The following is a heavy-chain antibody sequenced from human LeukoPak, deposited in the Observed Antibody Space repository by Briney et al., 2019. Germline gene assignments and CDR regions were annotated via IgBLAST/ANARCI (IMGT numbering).Heavy chain of an antibody. CDR3: ARRIAAAGIGERSYYFDY. Sequence: SVKVSCKASGGTFSSYAISWVRQAPGQGLEWMGGIIPIFGTANYAQKFQGRVTITADKSTSTAYMELSSLRSEDTAVYYCARRIAAAGIGERSYYFDYWGQGTLVTVPS. J-gene: IGHJ4*02. D-gene: IGHD6-13*01. CDR1: GGTFSSYA. CDR2: IIPIFGTA. V-gene: IGHV1-69*06.